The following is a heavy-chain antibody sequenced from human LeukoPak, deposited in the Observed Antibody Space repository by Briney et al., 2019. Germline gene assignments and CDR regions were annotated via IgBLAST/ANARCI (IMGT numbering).Heavy chain of an antibody. V-gene: IGHV4-59*12. CDR2: IYYSGST. J-gene: IGHJ4*02. CDR1: GGSISSYY. CDR3: ARTKITYWGSYYFDY. D-gene: IGHD2-8*02. Sequence: SETLSLTCTVSGGSISSYYWSWIRQPPGKGLEWIGYIYYSGSTNYNPSLKSRVTISVDTSKNQFSLKLSSVTAADTAVYYCARTKITYWGSYYFDYWGQGTLVTVSS.